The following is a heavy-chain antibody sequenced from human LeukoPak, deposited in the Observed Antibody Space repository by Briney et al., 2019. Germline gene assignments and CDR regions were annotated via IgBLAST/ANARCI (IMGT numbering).Heavy chain of an antibody. Sequence: ASVKVSCKASGYTFTGYYMHWVRQAPGQGLEWRGWINPNSGGTNYAQKFQGRVTMTRDTSISTAYMELSRLRSDDTAVYYCATPTVTTWYYFHYWGQGTLVTVSS. D-gene: IGHD4-17*01. V-gene: IGHV1-2*02. CDR1: GYTFTGYY. CDR3: ATPTVTTWYYFHY. CDR2: INPNSGGT. J-gene: IGHJ4*02.